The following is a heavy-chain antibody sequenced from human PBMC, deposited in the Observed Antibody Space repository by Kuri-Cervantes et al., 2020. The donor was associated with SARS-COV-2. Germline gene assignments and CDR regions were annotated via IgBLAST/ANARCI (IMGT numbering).Heavy chain of an antibody. CDR3: VKDMFVCSTTSCQGSAFDV. V-gene: IGHV3-9*01. J-gene: IGHJ3*01. CDR2: ISWNSGSI. Sequence: SLKISCAASGFTFDDYAMHWVRQAPGKGLEWVSGISWNSGSIGYADSVKGRFIISRDNAKNSLFLQMNSLRVEDTAFYYCVKDMFVCSTTSCQGSAFDVWGRGTMVPSPQ. CDR1: GFTFDDYA. D-gene: IGHD2-2*01.